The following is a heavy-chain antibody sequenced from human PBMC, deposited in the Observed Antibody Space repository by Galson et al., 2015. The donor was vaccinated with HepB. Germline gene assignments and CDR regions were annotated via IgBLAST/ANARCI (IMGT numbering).Heavy chain of an antibody. J-gene: IGHJ4*02. CDR2: VSYDGGTK. D-gene: IGHD6-13*01. CDR1: GVTLSNYG. V-gene: IGHV3-30*03. CDR3: AREGDTYRSGRYGS. Sequence: SLRLSCAASGVTLSNYGMHWVRQAPGKGLEWVAVVSYDGGTKYYADSVKGRSTISKDKSRNTVYLQMDTLRPEDTAVYFCAREGDTYRSGRYGSWGQGTLVTVSS.